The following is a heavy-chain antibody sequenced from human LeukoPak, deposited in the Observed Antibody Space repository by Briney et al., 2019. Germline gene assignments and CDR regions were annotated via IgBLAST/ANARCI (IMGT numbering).Heavy chain of an antibody. V-gene: IGHV1-69*13. CDR2: IIPIFGTA. CDR3: ARVRYNYYDSSGYTTFDY. D-gene: IGHD3-22*01. CDR1: GGTFSSYA. J-gene: IGHJ4*02. Sequence: ASVKVSCKASGGTFSSYAISWVRQAPGQGLEWMRGIIPIFGTANYAQKFQGRVTITADESTSTAYMELSSLRSEDTAVYYCARVRYNYYDSSGYTTFDYWGQGTLVTVSS.